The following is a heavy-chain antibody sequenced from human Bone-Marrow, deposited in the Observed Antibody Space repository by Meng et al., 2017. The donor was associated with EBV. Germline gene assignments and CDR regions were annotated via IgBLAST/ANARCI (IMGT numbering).Heavy chain of an antibody. CDR3: ARVLCGSCYSIDY. CDR2: MNPNSGNT. J-gene: IGHJ4*02. Sequence: QVQLVKFGAEVKKPGASVKVSCKASRYTFTSYDITWVRQATGQGLEWMGWMNPNSGNTGYAQKFQGRVTMTRNTSISTAYMELSSLRSEDTAVYYCARVLCGSCYSIDYWGQGTLVTVSS. CDR1: RYTFTSYD. D-gene: IGHD2-15*01. V-gene: IGHV1-8*01.